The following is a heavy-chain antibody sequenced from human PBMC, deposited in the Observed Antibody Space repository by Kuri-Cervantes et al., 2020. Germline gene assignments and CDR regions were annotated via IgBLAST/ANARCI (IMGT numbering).Heavy chain of an antibody. V-gene: IGHV4-31*03. J-gene: IGHJ4*02. CDR3: ARSHWSSTSCYPYYFDY. D-gene: IGHD2-2*01. CDR1: GGSISSGGYY. CDR2: IYYSGSS. Sequence: SETLSLTCTVSGGSISSGGYYWSWIRQHPGKGLEWIGYIYYSGSSYYNPSLKSRVTISVDTSKNQFSLKLSSVTAADTAMYYCARSHWSSTSCYPYYFDYWGQGTLVTVSS.